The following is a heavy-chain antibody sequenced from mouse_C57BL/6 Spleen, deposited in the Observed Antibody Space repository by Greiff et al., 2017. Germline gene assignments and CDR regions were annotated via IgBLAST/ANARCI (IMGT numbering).Heavy chain of an antibody. CDR1: GYTFTDYY. CDR2: INPYNGGT. Sequence: EVQLQQSGPVLVKPGASVKMSCKASGYTFTDYYMNWVKQSHGKSLEWIGVINPYNGGTSYNQKFKGKATLTVDKSSSTAYMELNSLTSEDSAVYYCAIPITTVVDGYFDYWGQGTTLTVSS. D-gene: IGHD1-1*01. V-gene: IGHV1-19*01. CDR3: AIPITTVVDGYFDY. J-gene: IGHJ2*01.